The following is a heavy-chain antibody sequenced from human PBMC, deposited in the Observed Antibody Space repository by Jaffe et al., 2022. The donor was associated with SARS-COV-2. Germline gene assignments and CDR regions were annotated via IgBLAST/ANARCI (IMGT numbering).Heavy chain of an antibody. J-gene: IGHJ6*02. CDR3: ARQQSHKYCSSTSCRYYYYGMDV. CDR2: IYYSGST. CDR1: GGSISSSSYY. Sequence: QLQLQESGPGLVKPSETLSLTCTVSGGSISSSSYYWGWIRQPPGKGLEWIGSIYYSGSTYYNPSLKSRVTISVDTSKNQFSLKLSSVTAADTAVYYCARQQSHKYCSSTSCRYYYYGMDVWGQGTTVTVSS. V-gene: IGHV4-39*01. D-gene: IGHD2-2*01.